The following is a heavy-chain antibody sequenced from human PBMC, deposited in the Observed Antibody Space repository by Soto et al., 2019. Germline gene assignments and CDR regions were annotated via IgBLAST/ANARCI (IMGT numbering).Heavy chain of an antibody. CDR3: ARDRGGIHCGGDCAGWYFDL. CDR1: GGSVSSGSYY. CDR2: IYYSGST. V-gene: IGHV4-61*01. Sequence: QVQLQESGPGLVKPSETLSLTCTVSGGSVSSGSYYWSWIRQPPGKGLEWIGYIYYSGSTNYNPSLNGRVTISVDTSKNQFALKLSSVTAADTAVYYCARDRGGIHCGGDCAGWYFDLWGRGTLVTVSS. J-gene: IGHJ2*01. D-gene: IGHD2-21*02.